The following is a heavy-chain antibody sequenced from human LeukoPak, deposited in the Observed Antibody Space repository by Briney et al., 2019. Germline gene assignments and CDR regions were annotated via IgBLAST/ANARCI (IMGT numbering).Heavy chain of an antibody. D-gene: IGHD3-3*01. CDR3: ARDVRFLEWLSYNWFDP. Sequence: GGSLRLSCAASGFTFSNAWMSWVRQAPGKGLEWVGRIKSKTDGGTTDYAAPVKGRFTISRDDSKNTLYLQMNSLKTEDTAVYYCARDVRFLEWLSYNWFDPWGQGTLVTVSS. CDR1: GFTFSNAW. V-gene: IGHV3-15*01. J-gene: IGHJ5*02. CDR2: IKSKTDGGTT.